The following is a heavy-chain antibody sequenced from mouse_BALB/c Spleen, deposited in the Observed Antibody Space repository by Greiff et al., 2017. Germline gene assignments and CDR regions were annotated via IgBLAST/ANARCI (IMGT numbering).Heavy chain of an antibody. CDR2: INPSNGRT. CDR1: GYTFTSYW. J-gene: IGHJ2*01. Sequence: QVQLQQPGAELVKPGASVKLSCKASGYTFTSYWMHWVKQRPGQGLEWIGEINPSNGRTNYNEKFKSKATLTVDKSSSTAYMQLSSLTSEDSAVYYCARTYGNYFDDWGQGTTLTVSS. V-gene: IGHV1S81*02. CDR3: ARTYGNYFDD. D-gene: IGHD2-1*01.